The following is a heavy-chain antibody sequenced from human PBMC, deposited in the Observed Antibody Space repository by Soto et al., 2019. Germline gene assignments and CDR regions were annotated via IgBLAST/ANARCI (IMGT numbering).Heavy chain of an antibody. CDR3: ARTLDYGHMDV. V-gene: IGHV4-4*08. J-gene: IGHJ6*03. Sequence: WTWIRQPPGKRLEFIGYIFSVVRTKYNPSLESRVTISVDTSKNQFSLRLTSVAATDTAVYYCARTLDYGHMDVWGKGTTVTVSS. CDR2: IFSVVRT. D-gene: IGHD3-16*01.